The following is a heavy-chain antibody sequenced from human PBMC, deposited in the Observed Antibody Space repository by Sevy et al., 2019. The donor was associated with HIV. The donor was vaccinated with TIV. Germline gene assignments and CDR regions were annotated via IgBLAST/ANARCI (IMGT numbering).Heavy chain of an antibody. Sequence: SETLSLTCTVSGGSICSYYWSWIRQPPGKGLEWIGYIYYSGSTNYNPSLKSRVTISVDTSKNQFSLKLSSVTAADTAVYYCARGVTTKRGIGTDVWGQGTTVTVSS. V-gene: IGHV4-59*01. CDR3: ARGVTTKRGIGTDV. J-gene: IGHJ6*01. CDR1: GGSICSYY. CDR2: IYYSGST. D-gene: IGHD4-17*01.